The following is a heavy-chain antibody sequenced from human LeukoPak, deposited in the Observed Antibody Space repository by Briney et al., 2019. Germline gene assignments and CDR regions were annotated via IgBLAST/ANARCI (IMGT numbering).Heavy chain of an antibody. D-gene: IGHD4-17*01. CDR2: ISRSGSSR. J-gene: IGHJ4*02. CDR1: GFTFSNYN. CDR3: ARDYGDHGEYFDF. Sequence: GGSLRLSCAASGFTFSNYNINWVRQAPGKGLEWVSYISRSGSSRDYADSVKGRFTISRDNAKNSVYLQMNSLSDEDTAVYRCARDYGDHGEYFDFGAQGTLVTVSS. V-gene: IGHV3-48*02.